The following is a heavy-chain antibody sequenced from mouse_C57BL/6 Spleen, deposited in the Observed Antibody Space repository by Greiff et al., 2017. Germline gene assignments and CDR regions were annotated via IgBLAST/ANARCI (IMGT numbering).Heavy chain of an antibody. CDR1: GYTFTSYG. D-gene: IGHD3-2*01. CDR2: IYPRSGNT. CDR3: ARDSSGY. V-gene: IGHV1-81*01. J-gene: IGHJ2*01. Sequence: VKLQQSGAELARPGASVKLSCKASGYTFTSYGISWVKQRTGQGLEWIGEIYPRSGNTYYNEKFKGKATLTADKSSSTAYMELRSLTSEDSAVDVCARDSSGYWGQGTTLTVSA.